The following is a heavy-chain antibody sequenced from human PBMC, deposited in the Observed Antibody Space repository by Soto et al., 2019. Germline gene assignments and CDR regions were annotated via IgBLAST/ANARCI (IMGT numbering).Heavy chain of an antibody. CDR1: GDSVTSGSYY. D-gene: IGHD7-27*01. V-gene: IGHV4-61*03. Sequence: SEALSLTCIVSGDSVTSGSYYWTWLRQPPGKGLEWIGYISYTGRTKYNPSLQSRVTISVDTSKNDFSLNLSSVTAADTAVYFCAREWGLLPYYVMNVWGHGTAVTVSS. J-gene: IGHJ6*02. CDR3: AREWGLLPYYVMNV. CDR2: ISYTGRT.